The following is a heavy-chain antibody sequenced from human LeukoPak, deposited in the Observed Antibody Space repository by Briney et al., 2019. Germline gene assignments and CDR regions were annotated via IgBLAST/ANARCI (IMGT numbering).Heavy chain of an antibody. Sequence: GGSLRLSCAASGFTFRALYMDWVRQAPGKGLEWVGRIRNEAYSYTTDFATSVKGRFTISRDDSKNALFLQMNSLKTEDTAFYYCVRVRHGDSFHYWGQGTLLTVSS. D-gene: IGHD4-17*01. CDR3: VRVRHGDSFHY. CDR2: IRNEAYSYTT. CDR1: GFTFRALY. J-gene: IGHJ4*02. V-gene: IGHV3-72*01.